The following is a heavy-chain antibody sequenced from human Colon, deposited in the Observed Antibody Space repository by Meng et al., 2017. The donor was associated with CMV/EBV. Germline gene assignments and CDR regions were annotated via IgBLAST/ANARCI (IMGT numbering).Heavy chain of an antibody. Sequence: SETLSLTRTVSGGSIRNYYWSWIRQSPGKEFEWIGYIYSSGGTNYSPSLKSRVTISVDTSKNQFSLRLNSVTAADTAVYYCAGNVEVLPTAKVLWDSWGQGMLVTVSS. J-gene: IGHJ4*02. CDR1: GGSIRNYY. V-gene: IGHV4-59*01. CDR2: IYSSGGT. CDR3: AGNVEVLPTAKVLWDS. D-gene: IGHD2-2*01.